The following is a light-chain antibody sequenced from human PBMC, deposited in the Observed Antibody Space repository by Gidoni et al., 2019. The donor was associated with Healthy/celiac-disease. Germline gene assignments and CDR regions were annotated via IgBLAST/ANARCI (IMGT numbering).Light chain of an antibody. CDR1: QSVSSN. Sequence: EIVMTQSPATLSVSHGERATLSCRSSQSVSSNLAWYQQKPGQAPRLLIYGSSTMAPGIPARFSGIGSGTEFTLTISSLQSEDFAVYDCQQYNNWSITFGQGTRLEIK. V-gene: IGKV3-15*01. CDR3: QQYNNWSIT. CDR2: GSS. J-gene: IGKJ5*01.